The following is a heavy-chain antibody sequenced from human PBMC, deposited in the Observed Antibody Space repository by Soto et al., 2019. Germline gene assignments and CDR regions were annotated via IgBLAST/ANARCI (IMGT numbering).Heavy chain of an antibody. Sequence: SETLSLTCAVYGGSFSGYYWSWIRQPPGKGLEWIGEINHSGSTNYNPSLKSRVTISVDTSKNQFSLKLSSVTAADTAVYYCARRRGYSGYEFHFDYWGQGTLVTVS. CDR2: INHSGST. CDR1: GGSFSGYY. V-gene: IGHV4-34*01. D-gene: IGHD5-12*01. J-gene: IGHJ4*02. CDR3: ARRRGYSGYEFHFDY.